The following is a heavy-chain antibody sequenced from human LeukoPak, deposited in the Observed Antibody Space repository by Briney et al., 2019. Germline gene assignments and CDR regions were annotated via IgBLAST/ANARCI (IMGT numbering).Heavy chain of an antibody. Sequence: GGSLRLSCAASGFTFSSFWMHWVRQAPGRGLVWVSRIKNEGGSTRYTDAVKGGFTISRDNDKNTVYLQMNSLRAEDTAVYYCARDSYGRLAYWGQGTMVTVSS. D-gene: IGHD4-17*01. CDR1: GFTFSSFW. CDR3: ARDSYGRLAY. CDR2: IKNEGGST. J-gene: IGHJ4*02. V-gene: IGHV3-74*01.